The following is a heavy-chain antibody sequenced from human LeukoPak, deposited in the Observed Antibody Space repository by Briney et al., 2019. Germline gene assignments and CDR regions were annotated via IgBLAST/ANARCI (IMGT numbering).Heavy chain of an antibody. J-gene: IGHJ4*02. D-gene: IGHD3-22*01. Sequence: ASVKVSCKVSGYTLTELSMHWVRQAPGKGLEWMGGFDPEDGETIYAQKFQGRVTMTEDTSTDTAYMELSSLRSEDTAVYYCATVGANYYDSSGYYPPTHWGQGTLVTVSS. V-gene: IGHV1-24*01. CDR2: FDPEDGET. CDR3: ATVGANYYDSSGYYPPTH. CDR1: GYTLTELS.